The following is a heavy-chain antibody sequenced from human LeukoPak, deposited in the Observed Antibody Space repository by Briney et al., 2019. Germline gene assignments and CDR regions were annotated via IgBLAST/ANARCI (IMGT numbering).Heavy chain of an antibody. Sequence: SETLSLTCSVSGGSITNSLYHWAWIRLPPGKGLEWIGNIHYSGSTYYNPSLKSRVTISIDTSKDQFFLKLTSVTAADTAVYYCARSVRYYCYMDVWGKGTTVTVSS. CDR2: IHYSGST. V-gene: IGHV4-39*01. CDR1: GGSITNSLYH. CDR3: ARSVRYYCYMDV. J-gene: IGHJ6*03.